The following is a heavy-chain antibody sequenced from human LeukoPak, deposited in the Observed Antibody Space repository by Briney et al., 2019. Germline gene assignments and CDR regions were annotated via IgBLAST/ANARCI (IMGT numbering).Heavy chain of an antibody. CDR2: IFSSGDP. CDR1: GGSINNFY. V-gene: IGHV4-59*08. Sequence: PSETLSLTCTVSGGSINNFYWSWIRQPPGKGLEWVAYIFSSGDPNYNPSLKSRVTISVDTSNNQFSPQMNYLNAADTAVYSCVRHPSRGNAGYAFDHWGQGILVTVSS. D-gene: IGHD5-12*01. CDR3: VRHPSRGNAGYAFDH. J-gene: IGHJ4*02.